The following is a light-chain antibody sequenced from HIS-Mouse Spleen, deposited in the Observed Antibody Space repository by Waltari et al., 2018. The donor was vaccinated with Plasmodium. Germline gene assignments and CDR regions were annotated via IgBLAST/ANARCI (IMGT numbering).Light chain of an antibody. CDR3: QQRSNWPLT. CDR1: QSISSW. CDR2: KAS. J-gene: IGKJ4*01. Sequence: DIQMTQSPSTLSASVGDRVPITCRASQSISSWLDWYQQKPGKAPKLLIYKASSLESGVPSRFSGSGSGTEFTLTISSLEPEDFAVYYCQQRSNWPLTFGGGTKVEIK. V-gene: IGKV1-5*03.